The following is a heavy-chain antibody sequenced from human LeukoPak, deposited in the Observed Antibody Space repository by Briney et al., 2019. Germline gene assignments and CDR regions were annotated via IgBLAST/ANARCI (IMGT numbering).Heavy chain of an antibody. Sequence: ASVKVSCKASGYTFTSYAMNWVRQAPGQGLEWMGWINTNTGNPTYAQGFTGRFVFSLDTSVSTAYLQISSLKAEDTAVYYCARRKRYSSSSPGGRRGDYYYYMDVWGKGTTVTVSS. J-gene: IGHJ6*03. V-gene: IGHV7-4-1*02. CDR2: INTNTGNP. CDR1: GYTFTSYA. D-gene: IGHD6-6*01. CDR3: ARRKRYSSSSPGGRRGDYYYYMDV.